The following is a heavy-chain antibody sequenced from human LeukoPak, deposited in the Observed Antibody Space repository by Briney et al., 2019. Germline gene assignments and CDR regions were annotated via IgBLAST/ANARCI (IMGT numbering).Heavy chain of an antibody. CDR2: IRYDGSNK. Sequence: GGSLRLSCAASGFTFSNYGMHWVRQAPGKGLEWVAFIRYDGSNKFYTDSVKGRFTISRDNSKNALYLQMNSLRAADTAVYYCAKDGPRRIPYYMDVWGKGTTVTVSS. CDR3: AKDGPRRIPYYMDV. V-gene: IGHV3-30*02. CDR1: GFTFSNYG. J-gene: IGHJ6*03.